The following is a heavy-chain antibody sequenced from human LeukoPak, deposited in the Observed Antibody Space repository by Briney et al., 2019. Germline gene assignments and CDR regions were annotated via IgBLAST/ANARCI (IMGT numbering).Heavy chain of an antibody. Sequence: GGSLRLSCAGSGLTFSESRMLWVRQAPEKRLEWVAVTDGAAVVIQYADSVKGRFTISTDNSKKPVYLQMNSLRAEDTTIYFCANYIHRRPGMDVGGEGTMVTVS. CDR2: TDGAAVVI. CDR1: GLTFSESR. CDR3: ANYIHRRPGMDV. D-gene: IGHD2-15*01. V-gene: IGHV3-23*01. J-gene: IGHJ6*03.